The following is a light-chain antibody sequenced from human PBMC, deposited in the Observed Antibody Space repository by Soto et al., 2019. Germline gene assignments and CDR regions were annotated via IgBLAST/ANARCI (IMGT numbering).Light chain of an antibody. J-gene: IGLJ1*01. CDR1: RGDIGPYNY. V-gene: IGLV2-14*01. CDR3: ASYSSGDTLYV. Sequence: QSVLTQPASVSGSPGQSISISCTGTRGDIGPYNYVSWYQYHPGKAPKLLIFDVSSRPSGVSNRFSGSKSGNTASLTISGLQAEDEADYYCASYSSGDTLYVFGSGTKLTVL. CDR2: DVS.